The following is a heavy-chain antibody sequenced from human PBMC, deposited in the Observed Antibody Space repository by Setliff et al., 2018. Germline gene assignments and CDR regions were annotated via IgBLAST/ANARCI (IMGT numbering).Heavy chain of an antibody. CDR2: IMQDGGAQ. CDR1: GFTFNNYW. V-gene: IGHV3-7*03. D-gene: IGHD3-3*01. CDR3: ARIFLYGTSWYLDN. J-gene: IGHJ4*02. Sequence: GGSLSLSCEAFGFTFNNYWMSWVRQAPGKGLEWVANIMQDGGAQYYLDSVKGRFTVSRDNSNNTLYLHMSSLGAEDTAVYFCARIFLYGTSWYLDNWGQGTPVTVSS.